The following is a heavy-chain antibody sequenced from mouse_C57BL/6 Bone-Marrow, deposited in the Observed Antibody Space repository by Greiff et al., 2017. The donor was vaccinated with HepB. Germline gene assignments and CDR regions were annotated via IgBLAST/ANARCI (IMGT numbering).Heavy chain of an antibody. CDR2: IYPGDGDT. D-gene: IGHD2-5*01. CDR1: GYAFSSSW. J-gene: IGHJ1*03. CDR3: ARKPSYYSNYNWYFDV. V-gene: IGHV1-82*01. Sequence: VQGVESGPELVKPGASVKISCKASGYAFSSSWMNWVKQRPGKGLEWIGRIYPGDGDTNYNGKFKGKATLTADKSSSTAYMQLSSLTSEDSAVYFCARKPSYYSNYNWYFDVWGTGTTVTVSS.